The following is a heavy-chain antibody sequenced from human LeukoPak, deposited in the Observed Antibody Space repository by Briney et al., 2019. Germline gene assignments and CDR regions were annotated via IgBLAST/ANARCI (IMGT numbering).Heavy chain of an antibody. CDR2: INAGNGNT. Sequence: ASVKVSCKASGYTFTSYGISWVRQAPGQGLEWMGWINAGNGNTKYSQKFQGRVTITRDTSASTAYMELSSLRSEDTAVYYCARSQPSGGYYYYGMDVWGKGTTVTVSS. V-gene: IGHV1-18*04. D-gene: IGHD6-25*01. CDR1: GYTFTSYG. J-gene: IGHJ6*04. CDR3: ARSQPSGGYYYYGMDV.